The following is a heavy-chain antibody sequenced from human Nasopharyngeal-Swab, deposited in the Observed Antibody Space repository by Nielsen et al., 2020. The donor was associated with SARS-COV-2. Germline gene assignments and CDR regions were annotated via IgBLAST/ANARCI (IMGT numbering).Heavy chain of an antibody. V-gene: IGHV4-34*01. CDR2: INHSGST. CDR1: GGSFSGYY. CDR3: ARGLGATVTTGCDY. J-gene: IGHJ4*02. D-gene: IGHD4-17*01. Sequence: SETLSLTCAVYGGSFSGYYWSWIRRPPGKGLEWIGEINHSGSTNYNPSLKSRVTISVDTSKNQFSLKLSSVTAADTAVYYCARGLGATVTTGCDYWGQGTLVTVSS.